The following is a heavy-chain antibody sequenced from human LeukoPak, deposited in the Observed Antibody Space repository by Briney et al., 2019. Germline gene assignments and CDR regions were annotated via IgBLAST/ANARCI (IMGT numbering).Heavy chain of an antibody. CDR1: GITLSNYG. Sequence: GGSLRLSCAVSGITLSNYGMSWVRQAPGRGLEWVAGSGSGGGTNYADSVKGRFTISRDNPKNTLYLQMNSLRAEDTAVYFCAKRGIVVRAVLVVGFHEEAYFFDCWGQGALVTVSS. D-gene: IGHD2-21*01. CDR2: SGSGGGT. CDR3: AKRGIVVRAVLVVGFHEEAYFFDC. J-gene: IGHJ4*02. V-gene: IGHV3-23*01.